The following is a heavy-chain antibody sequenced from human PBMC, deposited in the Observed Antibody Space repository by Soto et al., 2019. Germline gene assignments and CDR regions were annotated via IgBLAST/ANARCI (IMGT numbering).Heavy chain of an antibody. CDR3: ARGRGGYCSGGICYRFLDP. Sequence: QVQLVQSEAEVKKPGASVKVSCEASGYTFINHGISWVRQAPGQGLEWMGWVSGSNGNTKYAQKFQGRVTMTTETSTSTAHMELRNLRSDDTAVYFCARGRGGYCSGGICYRFLDPWGQGTLVTVSS. D-gene: IGHD2-15*01. V-gene: IGHV1-18*04. J-gene: IGHJ5*02. CDR2: VSGSNGNT. CDR1: GYTFINHG.